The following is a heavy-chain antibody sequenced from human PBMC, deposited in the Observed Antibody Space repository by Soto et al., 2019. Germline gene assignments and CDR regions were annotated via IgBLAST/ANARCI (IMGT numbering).Heavy chain of an antibody. Sequence: QVQLQESGPGLVKPSQTLSLTCTVSGGSISSGGYYWSWIRQHPGKGLEWIGYIYYSGSIYYNPSLKRRVTIPEDTSKNQCSLKLSSVTAADTAVYYCANSSDFLPGSSFWFWGQGTLVTVSS. CDR2: IYYSGSI. V-gene: IGHV4-31*03. D-gene: IGHD3-9*01. CDR1: GGSISSGGYY. CDR3: ANSSDFLPGSSFWF. J-gene: IGHJ4*02.